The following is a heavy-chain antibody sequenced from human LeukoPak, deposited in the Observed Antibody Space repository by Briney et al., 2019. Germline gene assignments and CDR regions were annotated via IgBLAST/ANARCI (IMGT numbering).Heavy chain of an antibody. Sequence: GGSPRLSCAASGFTFSNYAMNWVRQAPGKGLEWVSGISGSGGSTYYADSVKGRFTISRDNAKNSLYLQMNSLRAEDTAVYYCARDNVWDYWGQGTLVTVSS. CDR3: ARDNVWDY. CDR1: GFTFSNYA. V-gene: IGHV3-23*01. CDR2: ISGSGGST. D-gene: IGHD2-21*01. J-gene: IGHJ4*02.